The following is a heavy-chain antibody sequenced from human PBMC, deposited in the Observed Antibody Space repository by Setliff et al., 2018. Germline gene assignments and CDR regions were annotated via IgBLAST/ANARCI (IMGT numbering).Heavy chain of an antibody. J-gene: IGHJ6*02. D-gene: IGHD3-16*02. CDR3: ARGKVLYDYVWGSYRYEDYYYGMDV. CDR2: INHSGST. CDR1: GGSFSGYY. V-gene: IGHV4-34*01. Sequence: PSETLSLTCAVYGGSFSGYYWSCIRKPPGKGLELIGEINHSGSTNYNPSLKSRVTISVDTSKNQFSMKLSSVTAADTAVYYCARGKVLYDYVWGSYRYEDYYYGMDVWGQGTTVTVSS.